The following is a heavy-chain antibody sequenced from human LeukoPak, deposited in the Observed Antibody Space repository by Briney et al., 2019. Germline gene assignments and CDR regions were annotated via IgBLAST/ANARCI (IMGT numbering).Heavy chain of an antibody. CDR2: INPNSGGT. V-gene: IGHV1-2*02. CDR1: GYTFTGYY. Sequence: ASVKVSCKASGYTFTGYYMHWVRQAPGQGLEWMGWINPNSGGTNYAQKFQGRVTMTRDTSISTAYMELSRLRSDDTAVYYCARVMVRGASPIDYWGQGTLVTVSS. CDR3: ARVMVRGASPIDY. J-gene: IGHJ4*02. D-gene: IGHD3-10*01.